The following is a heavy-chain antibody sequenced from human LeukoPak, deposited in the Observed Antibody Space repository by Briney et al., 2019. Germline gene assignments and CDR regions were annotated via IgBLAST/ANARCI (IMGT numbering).Heavy chain of an antibody. V-gene: IGHV1-8*01. J-gene: IGHJ5*02. Sequence: ASVKVSCKASGYTFTIYDINWVRQATGQGLEWMGWMNPNSGNTGYAQKFQGRVTMTRNTSISTAYMELSSLRSEDTAVYYCARGGTYCSGGSCYQNWFDPWGQGTLVTVSS. CDR1: GYTFTIYD. CDR3: ARGGTYCSGGSCYQNWFDP. D-gene: IGHD2-15*01. CDR2: MNPNSGNT.